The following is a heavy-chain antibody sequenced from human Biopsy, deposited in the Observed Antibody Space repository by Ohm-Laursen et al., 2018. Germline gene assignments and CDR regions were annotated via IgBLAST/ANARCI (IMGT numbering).Heavy chain of an antibody. D-gene: IGHD1-26*01. J-gene: IGHJ3*02. CDR1: GFPFSNYA. CDR3: ARPNLREWELHNAFDI. V-gene: IGHV3-23*01. Sequence: SLRLSCAASGFPFSNYAMTWVRQAPGKGLEWVSCSSGSGNSTFYADSVKGRFTISRDNSKNTLYLQMNSLRAEDTAVYYCARPNLREWELHNAFDIWGQGTMVTVSS. CDR2: SSGSGNST.